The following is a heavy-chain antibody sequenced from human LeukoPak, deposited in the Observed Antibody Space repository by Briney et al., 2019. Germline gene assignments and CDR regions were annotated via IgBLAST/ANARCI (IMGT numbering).Heavy chain of an antibody. CDR2: IYTGTT. D-gene: IGHD3-9*01. CDR1: GGSISTFF. CDR3: ARGTEMTSFTGYYSFDY. V-gene: IGHV4-4*07. Sequence: PSETLSLTCTVSGGSISTFFWTWIRQSAGKGLEWIGRIYTGTTYYNPSLESRATISVDTSNNRFSLKLTSLTAADTAVYYCARGTEMTSFTGYYSFDYWGRGSLVTDSS. J-gene: IGHJ4*02.